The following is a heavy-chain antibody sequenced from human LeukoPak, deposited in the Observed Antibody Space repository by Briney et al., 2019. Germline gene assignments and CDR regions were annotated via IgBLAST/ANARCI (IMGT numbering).Heavy chain of an antibody. CDR3: ATDPYGSGFDY. CDR2: FDPEDGET. V-gene: IGHV1-24*01. J-gene: IGHJ4*02. D-gene: IGHD3-10*01. CDR1: GYTLTELS. Sequence: ASVKISCKISGYTLTELSMHWVRQAPGKGVEWMGGFDPEDGETIYAQKFQGRVTMTEDTSTDTAYMELSSLRSEDTAVYYCATDPYGSGFDYWGQGTLVTVSS.